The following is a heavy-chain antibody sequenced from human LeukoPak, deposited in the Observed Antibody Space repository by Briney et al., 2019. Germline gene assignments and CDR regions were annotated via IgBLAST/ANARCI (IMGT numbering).Heavy chain of an antibody. CDR1: GFTFTSSA. CDR3: ARVVNRALITMVRGVNNAAFDI. D-gene: IGHD3-10*01. Sequence: SVKVSCKASGFTFTSSAMQWVRQARGQRLEWIGWIVVGSGNTNYAQKFQERVTITRDMSTSTAYMELSSLRSDDTAVYYCARVVNRALITMVRGVNNAAFDIWGQGTMVTASS. V-gene: IGHV1-58*02. J-gene: IGHJ3*02. CDR2: IVVGSGNT.